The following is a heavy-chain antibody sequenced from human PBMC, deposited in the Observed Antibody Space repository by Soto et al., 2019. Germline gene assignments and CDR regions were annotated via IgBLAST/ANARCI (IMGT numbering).Heavy chain of an antibody. D-gene: IGHD5-12*01. CDR2: IIPIFGTA. J-gene: IGHJ4*02. Sequence: SVKVSCKASGGTFSSYAISWVRQAPGQGLEWMGGIIPIFGTANYAQKFQGRVTITGDASTSTAYMELSSLRSEDTAVYYCARVSDTVVGLGYWGQGTLVTVSS. CDR1: GGTFSSYA. V-gene: IGHV1-69*13. CDR3: ARVSDTVVGLGY.